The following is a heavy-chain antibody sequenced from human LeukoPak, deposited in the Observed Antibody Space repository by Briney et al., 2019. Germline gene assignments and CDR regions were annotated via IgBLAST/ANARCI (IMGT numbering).Heavy chain of an antibody. CDR3: VRLRRNSDTSGYYYYYDF. V-gene: IGHV3-30*04. D-gene: IGHD3-22*01. CDR1: GFAFSTYA. CDR2: IWSDGSNK. J-gene: IGHJ4*02. Sequence: GGSLRLSCAASGFAFSTYAMHWVRQAPGKGLEWVAVIWSDGSNKYYADSVKGRFTISRDNSKNTLYLQMNSLRAEDTAVYYCVRLRRNSDTSGYYYYYDFWGQGTLVTVSS.